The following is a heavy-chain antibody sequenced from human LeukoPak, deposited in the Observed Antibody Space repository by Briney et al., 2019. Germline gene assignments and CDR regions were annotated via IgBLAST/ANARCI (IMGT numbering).Heavy chain of an antibody. CDR1: VYTFTSDW. CDR3: ASGIAAAGPDI. D-gene: IGHD6-13*01. V-gene: IGHV5-51*01. J-gene: IGHJ3*02. Sequence: GESLKISCKASVYTFTSDWIGCGREMPEEGLWWMGIIYPGDSDNRYSPSFQGQVIISADKSISTPHLQWSSLQASDSAMYYCASGIAAAGPDIWGEGRIVTVSS. CDR2: IYPGDSDN.